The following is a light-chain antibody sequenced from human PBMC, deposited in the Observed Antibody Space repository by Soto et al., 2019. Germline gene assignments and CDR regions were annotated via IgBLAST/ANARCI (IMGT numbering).Light chain of an antibody. CDR2: DVD. Sequence: QSALTQPASVSGSPGQSITISCTGTSSDVGGYNFVSWYQQHPGKAPRLMIIDVDNRPSGVSTRFAGSKSGNTASLTISGIQAEDEADYYCCSYSGSSAIVVFGGGTKVTVL. V-gene: IGLV2-14*03. CDR3: CSYSGSSAIVV. J-gene: IGLJ2*01. CDR1: SSDVGGYNF.